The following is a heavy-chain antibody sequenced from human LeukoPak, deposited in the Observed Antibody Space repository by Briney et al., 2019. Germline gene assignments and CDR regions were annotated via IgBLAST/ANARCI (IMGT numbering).Heavy chain of an antibody. Sequence: SETLSLTRTVSGGSISSYYWNWIRQPPGKGLEWIGYIYYSGSTNYNPSLKSRVTISIDTSKNQFSLKLSSVTAADTAVYYCARLRGSGPLGYFDLWGRGTLVTVSS. CDR1: GGSISSYY. CDR2: IYYSGST. CDR3: ARLRGSGPLGYFDL. D-gene: IGHD2-15*01. J-gene: IGHJ2*01. V-gene: IGHV4-59*08.